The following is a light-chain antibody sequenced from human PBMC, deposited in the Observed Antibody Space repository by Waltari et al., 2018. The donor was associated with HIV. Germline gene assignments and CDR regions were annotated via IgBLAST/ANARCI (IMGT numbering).Light chain of an antibody. Sequence: QSALTQPASVSGYPGQSVTISCTGTTTRLGGSHYVFWYQHRAGKPHTLVIFHIDSRPTGISSLFSGYKSGNTASLTISGLQAEYEADFYCASYLNFGSLVFGGGTKLTVL. J-gene: IGLJ3*02. V-gene: IGLV2-14*01. CDR2: HID. CDR3: ASYLNFGSLV. CDR1: TTRLGGSHY.